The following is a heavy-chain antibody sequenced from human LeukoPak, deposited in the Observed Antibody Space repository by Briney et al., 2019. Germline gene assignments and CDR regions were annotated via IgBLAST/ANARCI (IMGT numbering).Heavy chain of an antibody. D-gene: IGHD2-21*02. J-gene: IGHJ3*02. CDR3: ARKGSHIVVVTAYEVRGNDAFDI. Sequence: SETLSLTCAVYGGSFSGYYWSWIRQPPGKGLEWIGEINHSGSTNYNPSLKSRVTISVDTSKNQFSLKLSSVTAADTAVYYCARKGSHIVVVTAYEVRGNDAFDIWGQGTMVTVSS. V-gene: IGHV4-34*01. CDR1: GGSFSGYY. CDR2: INHSGST.